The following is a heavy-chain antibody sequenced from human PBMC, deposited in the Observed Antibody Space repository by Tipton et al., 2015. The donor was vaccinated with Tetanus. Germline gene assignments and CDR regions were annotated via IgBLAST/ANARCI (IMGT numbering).Heavy chain of an antibody. CDR1: GGSVSSGSYY. D-gene: IGHD3-22*01. CDR2: IYYSGST. V-gene: IGHV4-61*01. Sequence: TLSLTCTVSGGSVSSGSYYWSWIRQPPGKGLEWIGYIYYSGSTNYNPSLKSRVTISVDTSKNQFSLKLSSVTAADTAVYYCARRSYYDSSGLIDAFDIWGQGTMVTVSS. CDR3: ARRSYYDSSGLIDAFDI. J-gene: IGHJ3*02.